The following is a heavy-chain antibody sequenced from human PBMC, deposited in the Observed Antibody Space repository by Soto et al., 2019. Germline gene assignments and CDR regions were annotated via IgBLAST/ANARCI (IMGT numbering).Heavy chain of an antibody. J-gene: IGHJ5*02. V-gene: IGHV4-59*01. D-gene: IGHD3-10*01. CDR1: GGSISSYY. CDR3: ALSGGPNWFDP. CDR2: IYYSGST. Sequence: SETLSLTCTVSGGSISSYYWSWIRQPPGKGLEWIGYIYYSGSTNYNPSLKSRVTISVDTSKNQFSLKLSSVTAADTAVYYCALSGGPNWFDPWGQGTLVTVSS.